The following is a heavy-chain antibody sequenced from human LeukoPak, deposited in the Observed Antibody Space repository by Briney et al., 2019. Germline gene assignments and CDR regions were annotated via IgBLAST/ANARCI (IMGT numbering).Heavy chain of an antibody. CDR3: ARDPLTLYNYYMDV. D-gene: IGHD3-9*01. CDR1: GFTFSNSW. V-gene: IGHV3-74*01. Sequence: GSLRLSCAASGFTFSNSWMHWVRQAPGKGLVWVSRINADGSSTTYADSVKGRFTISRDNAKNSLYLQMNSLRAEDTAVYYCARDPLTLYNYYMDVWGKGTTVTVSS. CDR2: INADGSST. J-gene: IGHJ6*03.